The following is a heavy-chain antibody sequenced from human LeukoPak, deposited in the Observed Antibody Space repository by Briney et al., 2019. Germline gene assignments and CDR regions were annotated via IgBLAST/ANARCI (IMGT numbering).Heavy chain of an antibody. CDR1: GFTFSYYS. CDR2: ISTSSNTI. V-gene: IGHV3-48*02. CDR3: ARGGPSVESGKNFDY. Sequence: GGSLRLSCAASGFTFSYYSMNWVRQAPGKGLEWVSYISTSSNTIHYADSVKGRLTVSRDNAKNSLYLQMNSLRDEDTAVYFCARGGPSVESGKNFDYWGQGTLVTVSS. D-gene: IGHD1-26*01. J-gene: IGHJ4*02.